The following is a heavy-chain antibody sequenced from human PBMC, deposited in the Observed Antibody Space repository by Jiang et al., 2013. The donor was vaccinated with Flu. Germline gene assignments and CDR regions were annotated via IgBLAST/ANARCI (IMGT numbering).Heavy chain of an antibody. CDR2: INPNSGGT. J-gene: IGHJ4*02. CDR3: ARGGHTYDYVWGSSVDY. CDR1: GYTFTGYY. Sequence: SGAEVKKPGASVKVSCKASGYTFTGYYMHWVRQAPGQGLEWMGWINPNSGGTNYAQKFQGWVTMTRDTSISTAYMELSRLRSDDTAVYYCARGGHTYDYVWGSSVDYWGQGTLVTVSS. D-gene: IGHD3-16*01. V-gene: IGHV1-2*04.